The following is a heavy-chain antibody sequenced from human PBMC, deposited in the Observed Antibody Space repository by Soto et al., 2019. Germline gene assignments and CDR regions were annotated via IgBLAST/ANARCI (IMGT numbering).Heavy chain of an antibody. J-gene: IGHJ4*02. CDR1: GGSFSGYY. Sequence: PSETLSLTCAVYGGSFSGYYWSWIRQPPGKGLEWIGEINHSGSTNYNPSLKSRVTISVDTSKDQFSLKLSSVTAADTAVYYCARSTYYYDRRPFDYWGQGTLVTVSS. D-gene: IGHD3-22*01. CDR3: ARSTYYYDRRPFDY. V-gene: IGHV4-34*01. CDR2: INHSGST.